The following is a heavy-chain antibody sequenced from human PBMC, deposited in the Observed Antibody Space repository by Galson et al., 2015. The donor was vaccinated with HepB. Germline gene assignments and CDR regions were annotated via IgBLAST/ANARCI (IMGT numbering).Heavy chain of an antibody. V-gene: IGHV1-3*01. D-gene: IGHD3-10*01. CDR3: ARGPLGTMVRGVYFLDWYFDL. CDR1: GYTFTSYA. J-gene: IGHJ2*01. Sequence: SVKVSCKASGYTFTSYAMHWVRQAPGQRLEWMGWINAGNGNTKYSQKFQGRVTITRDTSASTAYMELSSLRSEDTAVYYCARGPLGTMVRGVYFLDWYFDLWGRGTLVTVSS. CDR2: INAGNGNT.